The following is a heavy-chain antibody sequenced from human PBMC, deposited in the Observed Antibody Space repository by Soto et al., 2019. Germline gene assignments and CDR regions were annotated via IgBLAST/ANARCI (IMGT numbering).Heavy chain of an antibody. V-gene: IGHV1-18*01. D-gene: IGHD3-9*01. CDR3: ARVDILGSIDY. Sequence: ASVKVSCKASGFTFTSYAVGWVRQAPGQGLEWMGWISGNNGNTDYAQKLQGRVTMTTDTSASAAYMELRSLRSDGTAVYYCARVDILGSIDYWGQGTLVTVSS. CDR2: ISGNNGNT. CDR1: GFTFTSYA. J-gene: IGHJ4*02.